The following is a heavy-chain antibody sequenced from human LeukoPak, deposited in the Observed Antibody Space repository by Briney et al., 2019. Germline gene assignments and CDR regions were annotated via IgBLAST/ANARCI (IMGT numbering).Heavy chain of an antibody. CDR2: IYYRGST. CDR3: ARGFDGVAGWFDP. V-gene: IGHV4-59*01. CDR1: GGSISSYY. J-gene: IGHJ5*02. Sequence: PSETPSLTCTVSGGSISSYYWSWIRQPPGKGLEWIGYIYYRGSTKYNPSLKSRVTISVDTSKNQFSLKLSSVIAADTAVYYCARGFDGVAGWFDPWGQGTLVTVSS. D-gene: IGHD3-9*01.